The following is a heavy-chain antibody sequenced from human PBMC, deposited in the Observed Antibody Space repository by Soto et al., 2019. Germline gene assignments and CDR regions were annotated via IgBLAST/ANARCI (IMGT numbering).Heavy chain of an antibody. CDR1: WFSLSNARVG. CDR2: IFSNDEK. J-gene: IGHJ4*02. V-gene: IGHV2-26*01. D-gene: IGHD6-13*01. CDR3: ARMRSSSWFDY. Sequence: SGPTLVNPTETLTLTCTVSWFSLSNARVGVSWIRQPPGKALEWLAHIFSNDEKSYSTSLKSRLTISKDTSKSQVVLTMTNMDPVDTATYYCARMRSSSWFDYWGQGTLVTVSS.